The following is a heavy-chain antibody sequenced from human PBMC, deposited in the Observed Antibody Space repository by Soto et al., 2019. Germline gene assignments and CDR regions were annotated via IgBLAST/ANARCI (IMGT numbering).Heavy chain of an antibody. J-gene: IGHJ4*02. CDR2: INSDGSST. V-gene: IGHV3-74*01. CDR3: ARVGGGRRNPIDY. D-gene: IGHD2-15*01. Sequence: GGSLRLSCAASGFTFSSYWMHWVRQAPGKGLVWVSRINSDGSSTSYADSVKGRFTISRDNAKNTLYLQMNSLRAEDTAVYYCARVGGGRRNPIDYWGQGTLVTVSS. CDR1: GFTFSSYW.